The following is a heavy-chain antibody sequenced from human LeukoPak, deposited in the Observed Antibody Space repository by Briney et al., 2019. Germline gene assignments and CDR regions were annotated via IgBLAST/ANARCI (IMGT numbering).Heavy chain of an antibody. J-gene: IGHJ4*02. V-gene: IGHV3-9*01. CDR1: GFTFDDYA. CDR2: ISWNSGSI. Sequence: PGGSLRLSCAASGFTFDDYAMHWVRQAPGKGLEWVSGISWNSGSIGYADSVKGRFTISRDNAKNSLYLQMNSLRAEDTALYYCAKDMGYSYGIDAYYYDSSGYPDYWGQGTLVTVSS. CDR3: AKDMGYSYGIDAYYYDSSGYPDY. D-gene: IGHD3-22*01.